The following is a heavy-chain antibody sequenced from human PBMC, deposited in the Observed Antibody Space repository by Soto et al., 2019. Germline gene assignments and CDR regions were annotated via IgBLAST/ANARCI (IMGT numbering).Heavy chain of an antibody. CDR1: GVSISNGGYY. V-gene: IGHV4-31*03. CDR3: ARHATLHGDYEY. Sequence: SETLSLTCTVSGVSISNGGYYWSWIRQHPGKGLEWIGYIYYSGSTYYNPSLKSRATISVDTSKNQFSLKLTSVTAADTAVYYCARHATLHGDYEYWGQGTRVTV. J-gene: IGHJ4*02. D-gene: IGHD4-17*01. CDR2: IYYSGST.